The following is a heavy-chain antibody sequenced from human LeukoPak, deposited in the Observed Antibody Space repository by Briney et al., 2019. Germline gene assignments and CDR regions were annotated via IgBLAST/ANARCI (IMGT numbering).Heavy chain of an antibody. D-gene: IGHD6-6*01. CDR1: GASISSHY. V-gene: IGHV4-59*11. CDR3: GRGGHSISSYRFDP. CDR2: IYYSGST. Sequence: PSETLSLTCTVFGASISSHYWSWIRQPPGKGLEWIGYIYYSGSTSYNPSLKSRVTISIETSKNQFSLKLTTVTAADTAVYYCGRGGHSISSYRFDPWGQGTLVTVSS. J-gene: IGHJ5*02.